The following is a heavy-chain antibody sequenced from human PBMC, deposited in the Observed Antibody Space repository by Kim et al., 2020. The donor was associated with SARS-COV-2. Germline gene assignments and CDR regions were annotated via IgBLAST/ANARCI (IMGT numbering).Heavy chain of an antibody. Sequence: SETLSLTCAVYGGSFSGYYWSWIRQPPGKGLEWIGEINHSGSTNYNPSLKSRVTISVDTSKNQFSLKLSSVTAADTAVYYCASTGSGSYYIEVFDYWGQGTLVTVSS. J-gene: IGHJ4*02. CDR1: GGSFSGYY. CDR2: INHSGST. D-gene: IGHD3-10*01. CDR3: ASTGSGSYYIEVFDY. V-gene: IGHV4-34*01.